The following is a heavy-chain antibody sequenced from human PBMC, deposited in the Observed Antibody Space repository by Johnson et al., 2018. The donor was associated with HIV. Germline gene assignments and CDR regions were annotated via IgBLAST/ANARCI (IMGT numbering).Heavy chain of an antibody. V-gene: IGHV3-7*01. D-gene: IGHD2-2*01. J-gene: IGHJ3*02. Sequence: VQLVESGGGLVQPGGSLRLSCAASGFTFSGYWMSSVRQAPGKGLEWVANIKQDGSQKYYVDSVKGRFTISRDNAKNTLYLQMNSLRAEDTAVYYCARERIGYSSSGDAFDIWGQGTMVTVSS. CDR3: ARERIGYSSSGDAFDI. CDR1: GFTFSGYW. CDR2: IKQDGSQK.